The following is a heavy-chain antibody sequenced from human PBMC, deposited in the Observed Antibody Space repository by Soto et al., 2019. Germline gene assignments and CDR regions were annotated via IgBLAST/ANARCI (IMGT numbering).Heavy chain of an antibody. CDR2: MNPNSGNT. CDR1: GYTFTSYD. CDR3: ARGLEWSRSLDP. D-gene: IGHD3-3*01. Sequence: QVQLVQSGAEVKKPGATGKVSCEASGYTFTSYDINWVRQATGQGLEWMGWMNPNSGNTGYAQKFQGRVTMTRNTSISTAYMELSSLRSEDTAVYYCARGLEWSRSLDPWGQGTLVTVSS. V-gene: IGHV1-8*01. J-gene: IGHJ5*02.